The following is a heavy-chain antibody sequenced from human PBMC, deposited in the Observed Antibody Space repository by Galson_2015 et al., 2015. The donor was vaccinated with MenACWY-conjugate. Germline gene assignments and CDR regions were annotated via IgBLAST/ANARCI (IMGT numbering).Heavy chain of an antibody. CDR2: INSDGSST. D-gene: IGHD2-2*01. Sequence: SLRLSCAASGSTFSSYWMHWVRQAPGKGLVWVSRINSDGSSTSYADSVKGRFTISRDNAKNTLYLQMNSLRAEDTAVYYCARQGCGTSCHYFDYWGQGTLVTVSS. V-gene: IGHV3-74*01. CDR1: GSTFSSYW. CDR3: ARQGCGTSCHYFDY. J-gene: IGHJ4*02.